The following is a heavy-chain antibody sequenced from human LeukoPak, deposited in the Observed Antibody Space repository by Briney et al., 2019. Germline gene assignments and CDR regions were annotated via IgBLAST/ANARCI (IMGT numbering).Heavy chain of an antibody. CDR2: IYYSGST. CDR3: ARAPGSSGWYDRIDY. J-gene: IGHJ4*02. Sequence: SETLSLTCTVSGGSISSSSYYWGWIRQPPGKGLEWIGSIYYSGSTYYNPSLKSRVTISVDTSKNQFSLKLSSVTAADTAVYYCARAPGSSGWYDRIDYWGQGTLVTVSS. V-gene: IGHV4-39*07. D-gene: IGHD6-19*01. CDR1: GGSISSSSYY.